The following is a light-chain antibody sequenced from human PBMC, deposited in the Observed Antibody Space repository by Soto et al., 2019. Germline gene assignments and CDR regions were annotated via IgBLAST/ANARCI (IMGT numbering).Light chain of an antibody. J-gene: IGKJ3*01. CDR1: QSVSSSY. CDR2: GAS. V-gene: IGKV3-20*01. Sequence: DIVSTQSPGTLSLSPGERATLSCRASQSVSSSYLAWYQQKPGQATGLLIYGASSRATGIPDRFSGSGSGTDFTLTISRLEPEDFAVYYCQQYGSSPRTFGPGTKVDIK. CDR3: QQYGSSPRT.